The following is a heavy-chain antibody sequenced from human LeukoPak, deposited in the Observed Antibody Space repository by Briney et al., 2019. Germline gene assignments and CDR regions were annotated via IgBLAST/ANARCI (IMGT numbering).Heavy chain of an antibody. CDR2: IYYSGST. D-gene: IGHD3-10*01. CDR1: GGSISSYY. V-gene: IGHV4-59*01. Sequence: SETLSLTCTVSGGSISSYYWSWIRQPPGKGLEWIGYIYYSGSTNYNPSLKSRVTISVDTSKNQFSLKLSSVTAGDTAVYYCARMLWFGESPDYWGQGTLVTVSS. CDR3: ARMLWFGESPDY. J-gene: IGHJ4*02.